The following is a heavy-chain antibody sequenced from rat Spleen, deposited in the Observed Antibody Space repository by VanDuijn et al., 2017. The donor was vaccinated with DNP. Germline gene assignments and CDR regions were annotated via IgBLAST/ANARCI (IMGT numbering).Heavy chain of an antibody. Sequence: EVQLQESGPGLVKPSQSPSLTSSVTGYSITRNYWGWIRQFPGNKMEYIGHISYRGNTNYNPSLKRRISITRETSKNQFFLQLNSVTPEDTATYYCARGTRYFDYWGQGVMVTVSS. V-gene: IGHV3-1*01. J-gene: IGHJ2*01. CDR1: GYSITRNY. CDR3: ARGTRYFDY. D-gene: IGHD1-4*01. CDR2: ISYRGNT.